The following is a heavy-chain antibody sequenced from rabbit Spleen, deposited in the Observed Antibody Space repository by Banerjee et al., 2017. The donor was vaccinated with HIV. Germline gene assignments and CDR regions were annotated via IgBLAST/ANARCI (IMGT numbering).Heavy chain of an antibody. CDR1: GFSFSSSYW. CDR2: IYGGSHGNH. Sequence: QEQLEESGGDLVKPGASLTLTCTASGFSFSSSYWICWVRQAPGKGLEWIACIYGGSHGNHYYASWAKGRFTISKTSSTTVTVQMTSLTAADTATYFCVRDTWYFKLWGQGTLVTVS. D-gene: IGHD3-1*01. J-gene: IGHJ4*01. V-gene: IGHV1S45*01. CDR3: VRDTWYFKL.